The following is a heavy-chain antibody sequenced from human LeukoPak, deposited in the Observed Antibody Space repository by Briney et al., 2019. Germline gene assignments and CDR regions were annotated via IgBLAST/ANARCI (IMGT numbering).Heavy chain of an antibody. Sequence: PGGSLRLSCAASGFTFSSYWMSWVRQAPGKGLEWVAVISYDGSNKYYADSVKGRFTISRDNSKNTLYLQMNSLRAEDTAVYYCARGYELDYWGQGTLVTVSS. J-gene: IGHJ4*02. V-gene: IGHV3-30-3*01. CDR3: ARGYELDY. D-gene: IGHD3-3*01. CDR2: ISYDGSNK. CDR1: GFTFSSYW.